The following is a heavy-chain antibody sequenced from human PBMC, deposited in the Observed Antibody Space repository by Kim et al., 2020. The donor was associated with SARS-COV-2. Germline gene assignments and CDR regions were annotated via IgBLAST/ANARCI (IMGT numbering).Heavy chain of an antibody. CDR3: ARGGAAAGIGD. D-gene: IGHD6-13*01. V-gene: IGHV3-21*01. Sequence: GGSLRLSCAASGFTFSSYSMNWVRQAPGKGLEWVSSISSSSSYIYYADSVKGRFTISRDNAKNSLYLQMNSLRAEDTAVYYCARGGAAAGIGDWGQGTLVTVSS. CDR1: GFTFSSYS. J-gene: IGHJ4*02. CDR2: ISSSSSYI.